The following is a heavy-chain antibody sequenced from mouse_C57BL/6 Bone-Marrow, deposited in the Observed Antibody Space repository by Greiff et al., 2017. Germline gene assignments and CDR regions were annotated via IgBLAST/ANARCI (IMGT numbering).Heavy chain of an antibody. CDR1: GFSLTSYA. V-gene: IGHV2-9-1*01. CDR3: AKNRGYYDCGWFAY. CDR2: IWPGGGT. J-gene: IGHJ3*01. Sequence: VQLKESGPGLVAPSQSLSITCTVSGFSLTSYAISWVRQPPGKGLEWLGVIWPGGGTNYNSALKSRLSICKDNSKSQVFLKMSSLHTDDTAKYYCAKNRGYYDCGWFAYWGKGTLVTVSA. D-gene: IGHD2-3*01.